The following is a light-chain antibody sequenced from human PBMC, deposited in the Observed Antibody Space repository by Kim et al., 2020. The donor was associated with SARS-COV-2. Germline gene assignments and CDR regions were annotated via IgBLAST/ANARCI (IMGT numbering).Light chain of an antibody. V-gene: IGKV1-5*03. J-gene: IGKJ1*01. CDR2: KTS. CDR1: QSVSNW. Sequence: DIQMTQSPSTLSASVGDRVTVTCRASQSVSNWLAWYQQKPGKAPNLLIYKTSTLQSGVPSRFSGSGSGTEFTLTISSLQPDDFATYYCQQYKSYSRTFGQGTKVDIK. CDR3: QQYKSYSRT.